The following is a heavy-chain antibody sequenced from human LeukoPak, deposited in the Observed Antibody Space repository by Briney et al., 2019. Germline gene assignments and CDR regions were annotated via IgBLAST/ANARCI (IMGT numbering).Heavy chain of an antibody. J-gene: IGHJ4*02. CDR3: ARLRNHYTIPTLQFDY. Sequence: SETLSLTCTVSGGSISSYYWSWIRQPPGKGLEWIGYIYYSGSTNYNPSLKSRVTISVDTSKNQFSLKLSSVTAADTAVYYCARLRNHYTIPTLQFDYWGQGTLVTVSS. D-gene: IGHD1-14*01. CDR2: IYYSGST. CDR1: GGSISSYY. V-gene: IGHV4-59*08.